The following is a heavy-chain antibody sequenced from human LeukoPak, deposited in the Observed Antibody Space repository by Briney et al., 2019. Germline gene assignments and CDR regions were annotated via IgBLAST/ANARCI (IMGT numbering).Heavy chain of an antibody. CDR3: ARDTWDYSGTYFYYYYMDV. CDR2: IKQDGSEE. D-gene: IGHD1-26*01. J-gene: IGHJ6*03. CDR1: GFAFSSYW. V-gene: IGHV3-7*01. Sequence: GGSLRLSCAASGFAFSSYWMTWVRQAPGKGLECVANIKQDGSEEYYVASAKGRFTISRDNAKNSLYLQMNRLRAEDTAVYYCARDTWDYSGTYFYYYYMDVWGKGTTVTISS.